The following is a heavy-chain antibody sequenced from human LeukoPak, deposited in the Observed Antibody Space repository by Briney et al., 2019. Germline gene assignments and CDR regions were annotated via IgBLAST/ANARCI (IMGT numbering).Heavy chain of an antibody. V-gene: IGHV4-59*08. CDR1: RGSISRYS. D-gene: IGHD2-15*01. CDR3: VRVYCIGSGSYEVY. J-gene: IGHJ4*02. CDR2: IYYNGST. Sequence: PSETLSLTCSVSRGSISRYSWSWIRQPPGKGLEWISYIYYNGSTNSNPSLKSRVTMSIDTSKKQFSLKVSSATPAATAVYYCVRVYCIGSGSYEVYWGQGTLVTVS.